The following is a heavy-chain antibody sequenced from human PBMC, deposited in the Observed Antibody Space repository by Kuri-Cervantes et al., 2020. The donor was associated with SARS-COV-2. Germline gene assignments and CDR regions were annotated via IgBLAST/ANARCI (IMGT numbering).Heavy chain of an antibody. CDR1: GGSISTYY. J-gene: IGHJ6*02. CDR3: ARESNYSHYYGTGV. V-gene: IGHV4-59*01. CDR2: IYYSGST. Sequence: SETLSLTCTVSGGSISTYYWSWIRQPPGKGLEWIGYIYYSGSTTYNPSLKSRVTISVDTSKNQFSLELDSVTAADTAVYYCARESNYSHYYGTGVWGQGTTVTVSS.